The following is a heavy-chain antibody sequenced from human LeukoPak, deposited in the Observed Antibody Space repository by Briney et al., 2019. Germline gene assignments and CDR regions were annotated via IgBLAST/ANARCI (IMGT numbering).Heavy chain of an antibody. V-gene: IGHV4-34*01. D-gene: IGHD3-9*01. CDR1: GGSFSGYY. CDR3: ARVGPSYDILTGYRRSWFDP. CDR2: INHSGST. J-gene: IGHJ5*02. Sequence: SETLSLTCAVYGGSFSGYYWSWIRQPPGKGLEWIGEINHSGSTNYNPSLKSRVTISVDTSKNQFSLKLSSVTAADTAVYYCARVGPSYDILTGYRRSWFDPWGQGTLVTVSS.